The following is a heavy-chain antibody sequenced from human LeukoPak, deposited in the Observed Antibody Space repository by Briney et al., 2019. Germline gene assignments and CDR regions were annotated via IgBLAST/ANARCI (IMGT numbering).Heavy chain of an antibody. CDR1: GFIATSNY. J-gene: IGHJ4*02. Sequence: PGGSLRLSCSFSGFIATSNYMAWVRQSPGKGLQWISFIYGGGNTLYADSVRDRFSISRDNSKSTLYLQMNSVRVEGTAVYYCATGGRSGMAFDFWGQGTLVTVSS. D-gene: IGHD2-8*01. CDR2: IYGGGNT. V-gene: IGHV3-53*01. CDR3: ATGGRSGMAFDF.